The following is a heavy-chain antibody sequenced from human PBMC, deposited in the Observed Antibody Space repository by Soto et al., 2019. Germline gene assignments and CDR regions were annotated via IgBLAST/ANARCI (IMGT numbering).Heavy chain of an antibody. J-gene: IGHJ4*02. D-gene: IGHD3-16*02. V-gene: IGHV3-30*03. CDR3: AIALGELSSESFDY. CDR2: ISYDGSVK. CDR1: GFTFSSYG. Sequence: QVQLVESGGGVVQPGRSLRLSCAASGFTFSSYGMHWVRQAPGKGLEWVAVISYDGSVKYYADSVKGRFTISRDNTKTTRNLKMNIMRADDTAVYYCAIALGELSSESFDYWGQGTLITVSS.